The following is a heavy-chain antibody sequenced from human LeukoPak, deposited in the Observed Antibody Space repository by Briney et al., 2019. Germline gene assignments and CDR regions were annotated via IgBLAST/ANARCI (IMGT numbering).Heavy chain of an antibody. CDR1: GGSISSSSYS. CDR3: AREYYDFWSADRYYFDD. D-gene: IGHD3-3*01. Sequence: SETLSLTCTVSGGSISSSSYSWGWIRQPPGKGLEWIGSIYYSGSTYYNPSLKSRVTISVDTSKNQFSLKLSSVTAADTAVYYCAREYYDFWSADRYYFDDWGQGTLVTVSS. V-gene: IGHV4-39*07. J-gene: IGHJ4*02. CDR2: IYYSGST.